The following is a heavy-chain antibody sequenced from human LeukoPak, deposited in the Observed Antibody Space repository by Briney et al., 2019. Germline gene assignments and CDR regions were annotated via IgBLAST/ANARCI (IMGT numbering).Heavy chain of an antibody. CDR1: GGSISSGGYY. V-gene: IGHV4-31*03. Sequence: SETLSLTCTVSGGSISSGGYYWSWLRQHPGKGLEWIGYIYYSGSTYYNPSLKSRVTISVDTSKNQFSLKLSSVTAADTAVYYCARVRRIVVVITPHYYFDYWGQGTLVTVSS. CDR2: IYYSGST. CDR3: ARVRRIVVVITPHYYFDY. D-gene: IGHD3-22*01. J-gene: IGHJ4*02.